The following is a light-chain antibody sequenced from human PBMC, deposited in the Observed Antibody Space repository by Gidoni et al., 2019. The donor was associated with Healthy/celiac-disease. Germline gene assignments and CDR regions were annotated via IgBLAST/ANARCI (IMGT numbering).Light chain of an antibody. J-gene: IGKJ3*01. CDR3: QQYGSSPPIT. Sequence: EVVSTQSPGTRASSPGDRATLSCKASQSVSSSYLAWDQQKPGQAPRLLIYGASSRAACIPDRCSGSGSGTDFTLTISRLDPEDFAVYYCQQYGSSPPITFGPGTKVDIK. V-gene: IGKV3-20*01. CDR2: GAS. CDR1: QSVSSSY.